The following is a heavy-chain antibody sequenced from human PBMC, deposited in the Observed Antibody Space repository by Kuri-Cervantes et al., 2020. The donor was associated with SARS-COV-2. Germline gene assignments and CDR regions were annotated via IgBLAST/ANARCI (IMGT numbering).Heavy chain of an antibody. CDR1: GYSISSGYY. Sequence: SQTLSLTCAVSGYSISSGYYWGWIRQPPGKGLEWIGSIYHSGSTYYNPSLKSRVTISVDTSKNQFSLKLSSVTAADTAVYYCARRIAAAGQGVAGFDPWGQGTLVTVSS. CDR3: ARRIAAAGQGVAGFDP. V-gene: IGHV4-38-2*01. J-gene: IGHJ5*02. D-gene: IGHD6-13*01. CDR2: IYHSGST.